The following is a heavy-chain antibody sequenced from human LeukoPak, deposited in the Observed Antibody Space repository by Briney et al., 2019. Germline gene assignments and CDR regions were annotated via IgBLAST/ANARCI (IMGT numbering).Heavy chain of an antibody. CDR2: IYYSGST. V-gene: IGHV4-59*01. J-gene: IGHJ3*02. Sequence: PSETLSLTCTVSGGSISSYYWSWIRQPPGKGLEWIGDIYYSGSTNYNPSLKSRVTISVDTSKNQFSLKLSSVTAADTAVYYCARESNWYYYNSSGYRDAFDIWGQGTMVTVSS. D-gene: IGHD3-22*01. CDR1: GGSISSYY. CDR3: ARESNWYYYNSSGYRDAFDI.